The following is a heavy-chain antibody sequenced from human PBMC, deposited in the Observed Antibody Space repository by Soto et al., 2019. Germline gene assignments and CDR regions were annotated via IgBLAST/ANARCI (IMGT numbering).Heavy chain of an antibody. J-gene: IGHJ5*02. Sequence: QVQLVESGGGVVQPGKSLRLSCAASGFIFSSHAIHWVRQAPGKGLEWVAATSYDGSHKYYADSVKGRFTISRDNSKNTLSLQMNSLRAEDTAEYYCAKSYGSGSFSVSDHWGQGTLVIVSS. V-gene: IGHV3-30*18. CDR1: GFIFSSHA. CDR3: AKSYGSGSFSVSDH. CDR2: TSYDGSHK. D-gene: IGHD3-10*01.